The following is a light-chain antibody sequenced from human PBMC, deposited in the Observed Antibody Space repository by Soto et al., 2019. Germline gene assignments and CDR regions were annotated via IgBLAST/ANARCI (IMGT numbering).Light chain of an antibody. CDR2: RNN. V-gene: IGLV1-47*01. J-gene: IGLJ3*02. CDR3: ASWDDSLSGRV. CDR1: TPNIGSNY. Sequence: QSGLTQPPSASGTPGQRVIISCSGKTPNIGSNYVYWYRHLPGTASQLLIYRNNQRPSGVPDRFSGSKSRTSASLAISGLRSEDEADYYCASWDDSLSGRVFGGGTKLTVL.